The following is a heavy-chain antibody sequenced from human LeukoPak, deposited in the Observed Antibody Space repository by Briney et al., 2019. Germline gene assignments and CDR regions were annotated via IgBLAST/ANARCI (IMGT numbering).Heavy chain of an antibody. V-gene: IGHV3-23*01. Sequence: GGSLRLSCAASGFTFSSYAMSWVRQAPGKGLEWVSAISGSGGSTYYAGSVKGRFTISRDNSKNTLYLQMNSLRAEDTAVYYCAKGSDILTGYSSSWGQGTLVTVSS. CDR3: AKGSDILTGYSSS. CDR2: ISGSGGST. D-gene: IGHD3-9*01. J-gene: IGHJ5*02. CDR1: GFTFSSYA.